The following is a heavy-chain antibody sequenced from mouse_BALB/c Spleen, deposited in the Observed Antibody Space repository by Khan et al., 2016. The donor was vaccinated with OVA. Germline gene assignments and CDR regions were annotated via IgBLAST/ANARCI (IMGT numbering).Heavy chain of an antibody. CDR3: ARSNTNSDSMDY. CDR1: GYTFTDSV. Sequence: VQLQQSGPELVKPGASVKMSCKTSGYTFTDSVMHWVKQKPGQGLEWIGYIYPYNDDTESTERFTGKATLTLDKSSSADYMDLVSLTSAGSTVDYCARSNTNSDSMDYWGQGTTLTVSS. J-gene: IGHJ2*01. V-gene: IGHV1S136*01. D-gene: IGHD2-12*01. CDR2: IYPYNDDT.